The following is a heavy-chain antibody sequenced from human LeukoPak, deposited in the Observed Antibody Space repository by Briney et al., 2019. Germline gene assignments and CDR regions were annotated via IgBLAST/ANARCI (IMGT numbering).Heavy chain of an antibody. CDR3: ARDLYYYDSSGYLPFDY. CDR2: ISAYNGNT. J-gene: IGHJ4*02. CDR1: GYTFTSYG. Sequence: GASVKVSCKASGYTFTSYGISWVRQAPGQGLEWMGWISAYNGNTNYAQKLQGRVTMTTDTSTSTAYMELRSLRSDDTAVYYCARDLYYYDSSGYLPFDYWGQGTLVTVSS. V-gene: IGHV1-18*01. D-gene: IGHD3-22*01.